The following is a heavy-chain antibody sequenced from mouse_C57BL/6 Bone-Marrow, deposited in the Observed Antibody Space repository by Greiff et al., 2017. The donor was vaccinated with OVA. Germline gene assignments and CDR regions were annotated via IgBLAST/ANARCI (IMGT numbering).Heavy chain of an antibody. CDR3: ARSDYCYGSGPFAY. Sequence: VKLVESGAELVRPGASVKLSCKASGYTFTSYGISWVKQRTGQGLEWIGEIYPRSGNTYYNEKFKGKATLTADKSSSTAYMELRSLTSEYSAVYFCARSDYCYGSGPFAYWGQGTLVTVSA. CDR2: IYPRSGNT. CDR1: GYTFTSYG. V-gene: IGHV1-81*01. D-gene: IGHD1-1*01. J-gene: IGHJ3*01.